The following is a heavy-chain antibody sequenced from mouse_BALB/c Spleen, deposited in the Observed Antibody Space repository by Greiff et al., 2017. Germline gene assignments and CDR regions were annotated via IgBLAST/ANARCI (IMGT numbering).Heavy chain of an antibody. D-gene: IGHD1-1*02. Sequence: EVQLVESGGGLVKPGGSLKLSCAASGFTFISYAMSWVRQTPEKRLEWVATISSGGSYTYYPDSVKGRFTISRDNAKNTLYLQMSSLRSEDTAMYYCARPPYGYYFDYWGQGTTLTVSS. J-gene: IGHJ2*01. CDR1: GFTFISYA. CDR3: ARPPYGYYFDY. V-gene: IGHV5-9-3*01. CDR2: ISSGGSYT.